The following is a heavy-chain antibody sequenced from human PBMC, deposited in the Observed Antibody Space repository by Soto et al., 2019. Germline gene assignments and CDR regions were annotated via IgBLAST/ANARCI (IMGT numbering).Heavy chain of an antibody. CDR3: ARGPPIVVVVAATLPNWFDP. CDR1: GGSFSGYY. Sequence: ASETLSLTCAVYGGSFSGYYWSWIRQPPGKGLEWIGEINHSGSTNYNPSLKSRVTISVDTSKNQFSLMRSSVTAADTAVYYCARGPPIVVVVAATLPNWFDPWGQGTLVTVSS. D-gene: IGHD2-15*01. J-gene: IGHJ5*02. CDR2: INHSGST. V-gene: IGHV4-34*01.